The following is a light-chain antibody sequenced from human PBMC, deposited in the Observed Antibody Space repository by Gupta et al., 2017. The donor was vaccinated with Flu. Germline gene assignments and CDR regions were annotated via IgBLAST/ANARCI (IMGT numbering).Light chain of an antibody. CDR2: AAS. J-gene: IGKJ1*01. CDR3: QQSNSIPWT. Sequence: DIQMTQSPSSVSASVGDRVTITCRASQSISSYLNWYQQKPGKAPKLLIYAASSLQSGVPSRFSGSGSGTDFTLTISSLQPEDFATYYCQQSNSIPWTFGQGTKVEIK. V-gene: IGKV1-39*01. CDR1: QSISSY.